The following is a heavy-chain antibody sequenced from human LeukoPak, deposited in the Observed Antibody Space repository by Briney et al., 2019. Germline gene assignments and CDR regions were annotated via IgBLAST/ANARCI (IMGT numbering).Heavy chain of an antibody. Sequence: SVKVSCKASGGTFSSYAISWVRQAPGQGLEWMGGIIPIFGTANYAQKFQGRVTITADESTSTAYMELSSLRSEDTAVYYCERGGDLGTVTNYWGQGTLVTVSS. V-gene: IGHV1-69*13. D-gene: IGHD4-17*01. J-gene: IGHJ4*02. CDR2: IIPIFGTA. CDR3: ERGGDLGTVTNY. CDR1: GGTFSSYA.